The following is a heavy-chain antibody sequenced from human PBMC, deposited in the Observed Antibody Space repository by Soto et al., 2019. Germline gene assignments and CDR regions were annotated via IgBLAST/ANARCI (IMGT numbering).Heavy chain of an antibody. CDR2: ISGSGGRI. CDR3: AKGHGDWGGNFLNS. J-gene: IGHJ4*02. V-gene: IGHV3-23*01. CDR1: GVTFSSFA. Sequence: EVQLLESGGGLVQPGGSLRLSCAASGVTFSSFAMSWVRQAPGKGLEWVSSISGSGGRIDYADSVKGRFTIARDNSKNARFLQMNSLRAEDTAVYSCAKGHGDWGGNFLNSWGQGTLVTVSS. D-gene: IGHD4-17*01.